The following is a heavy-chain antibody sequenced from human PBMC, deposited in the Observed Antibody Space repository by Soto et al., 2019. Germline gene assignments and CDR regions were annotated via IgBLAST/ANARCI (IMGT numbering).Heavy chain of an antibody. V-gene: IGHV3-30-3*01. CDR1: GFTFINYA. CDR2: ISYDGSNK. D-gene: IGHD4-17*01. J-gene: IGHJ4*02. Sequence: GGSLRLSCAASGFTFINYAMHWVRQAPGKGLEWVAVISYDGSNKYYADSVKGRFTISRDNSKNTMYLQMNSLSAEDTAVYHCARDQVKGTMTILWGQGTLVTVSS. CDR3: ARDQVKGTMTIL.